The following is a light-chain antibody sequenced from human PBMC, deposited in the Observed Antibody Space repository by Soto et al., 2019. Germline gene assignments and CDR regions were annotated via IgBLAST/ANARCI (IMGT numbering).Light chain of an antibody. CDR1: SSDVSGSHF. J-gene: IGLJ1*01. CDR2: EVT. Sequence: QSVLTQPPSASGSPGQSVTISCTGTSSDVSGSHFVSWYQHHPGKAPQLMIYEVTQRPSGVPDRFSGSKSDNTASLTVSGLQSEDEADYYCCSTTGNNNFVFGTGTKVTVL. V-gene: IGLV2-8*01. CDR3: CSTTGNNNFV.